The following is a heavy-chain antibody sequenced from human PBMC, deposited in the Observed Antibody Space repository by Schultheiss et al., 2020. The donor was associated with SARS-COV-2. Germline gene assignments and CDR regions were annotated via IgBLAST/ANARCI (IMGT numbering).Heavy chain of an antibody. J-gene: IGHJ1*01. D-gene: IGHD3-10*01. CDR2: INAGNGNT. CDR3: ASLGSYGLSIQH. CDR1: GYSFTSYA. V-gene: IGHV1-3*01. Sequence: ASVKVSCKGSGYSFTSYAMHWVRQAPGQRLEWMGWINAGNGNTKYSQKFQGRVTITRDTSASTAYMELSSLRSEDTAVYYCASLGSYGLSIQHWGQGTLVTAPQ.